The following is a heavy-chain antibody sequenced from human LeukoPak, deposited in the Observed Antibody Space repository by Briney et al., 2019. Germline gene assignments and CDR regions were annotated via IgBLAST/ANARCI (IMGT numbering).Heavy chain of an antibody. D-gene: IGHD5-24*01. CDR3: AREELMATHPHLYYGMDV. J-gene: IGHJ6*02. CDR2: IWYDGSNE. CDR1: GFTFRSHG. V-gene: IGHV3-33*01. Sequence: QPGGSLRLSCAASGFTFRSHGMHWVRQAPGKGLEWVAGIWYDGSNEDYADSVKGRFTISRDNSKNTLYLQMNSLRAEDTAVYYCAREELMATHPHLYYGMDVWGQGTTVTVSS.